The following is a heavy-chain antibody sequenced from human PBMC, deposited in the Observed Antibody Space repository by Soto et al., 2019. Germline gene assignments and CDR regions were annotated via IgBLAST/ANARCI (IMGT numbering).Heavy chain of an antibody. J-gene: IGHJ6*02. CDR2: IYSGGST. Sequence: GGSLRLSCAASGFTVSSNYMSWVRQAPGKGLEWVSVIYSGGSTYYADSVKGRFTISRDNSKNTLYLQMNSLRAEDTAVYYCARDPASILTGYPAPYYYGMDVWGQGTTVTVSS. V-gene: IGHV3-53*01. D-gene: IGHD3-9*01. CDR3: ARDPASILTGYPAPYYYGMDV. CDR1: GFTVSSNY.